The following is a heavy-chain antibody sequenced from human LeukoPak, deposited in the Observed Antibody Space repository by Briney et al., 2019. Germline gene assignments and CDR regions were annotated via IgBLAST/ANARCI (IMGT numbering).Heavy chain of an antibody. V-gene: IGHV4-59*12. CDR1: GSSMNLYS. CDR3: ATTEKNRYYKNL. Sequence: PSETLSLTCSVSGSSMNLYSWNWIRQSPGKGLEWIAYMYYSGTTNYNPSLENRAAISLDLSRHQFSLRLNSVTAADTAVYFCATTEKNRYYKNLWGPGTTVIVSS. D-gene: IGHD2-21*01. CDR2: MYYSGTT. J-gene: IGHJ6*01.